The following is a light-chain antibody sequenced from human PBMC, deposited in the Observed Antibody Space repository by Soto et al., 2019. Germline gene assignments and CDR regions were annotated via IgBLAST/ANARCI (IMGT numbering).Light chain of an antibody. CDR3: CSYAGSSTHVV. Sequence: VLTQPASVSGSPGQSITISCTGTSSDVGSYNLVSWYQQHPGKAPKLMIYEGSKRPSGVSNRFSGSKSGNTASLTISGLQAEDEADYYCCSYAGSSTHVVFGGGTKLTVL. CDR1: SSDVGSYNL. CDR2: EGS. J-gene: IGLJ2*01. V-gene: IGLV2-23*01.